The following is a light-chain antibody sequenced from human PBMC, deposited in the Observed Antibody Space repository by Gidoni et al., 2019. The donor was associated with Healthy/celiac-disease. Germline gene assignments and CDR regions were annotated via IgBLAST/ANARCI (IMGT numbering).Light chain of an antibody. Sequence: SYELTQPLSVSVFPGQTARITCSGDALPKQYAYWYQQKPGQAPVLVIYKDSERPSGIPERFSGSSSGTTVTLTISGVQAEDEADYYCQSADSSGTYVVFGGGTKLTVL. V-gene: IGLV3-25*02. J-gene: IGLJ2*01. CDR2: KDS. CDR1: ALPKQY. CDR3: QSADSSGTYVV.